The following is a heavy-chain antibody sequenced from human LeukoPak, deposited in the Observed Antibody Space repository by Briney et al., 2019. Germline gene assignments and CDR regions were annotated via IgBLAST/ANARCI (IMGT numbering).Heavy chain of an antibody. Sequence: PGGSLRLSCAASGFKFASFWMTWVRQAPGKRLQWVANIKQDRTEKYYVDSVKGRFTISRDNVKHSLFLQMNNLRADDTAIYYCARAPYYDILTGYYFPGYYMDVWGKGTTVTVSS. CDR1: GFKFASFW. J-gene: IGHJ6*03. CDR3: ARAPYYDILTGYYFPGYYMDV. V-gene: IGHV3-7*01. D-gene: IGHD3-9*01. CDR2: IKQDRTEK.